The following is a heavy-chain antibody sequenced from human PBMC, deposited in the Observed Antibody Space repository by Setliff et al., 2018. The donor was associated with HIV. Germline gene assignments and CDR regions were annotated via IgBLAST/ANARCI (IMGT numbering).Heavy chain of an antibody. Sequence: SETLFLTCTVSGGSISSYFWIWIRQPAGKGLEWIGHISTTGSTNYNPSLKSRVIMSVDTSRNQFSLKLSSVTAADTAVYYCARRKGGYGLDVWGQGTTVTVSS. D-gene: IGHD3-16*01. CDR2: ISTTGST. V-gene: IGHV4-4*07. CDR1: GGSISSYF. J-gene: IGHJ6*02. CDR3: ARRKGGYGLDV.